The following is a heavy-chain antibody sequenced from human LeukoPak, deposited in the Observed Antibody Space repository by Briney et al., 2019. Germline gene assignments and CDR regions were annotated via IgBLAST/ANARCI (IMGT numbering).Heavy chain of an antibody. V-gene: IGHV3-9*01. J-gene: IGHJ4*02. D-gene: IGHD3-22*01. Sequence: GGSLRLSCAASGFTFDGHGMHWVRQAPGKGLEWVSGISWNSVSRGYADSVKDRFTISRDNAKNSLYLQMNSLRAEDTALYYCAKGSSGYYYVFDQWGQGTLVTVSS. CDR3: AKGSSGYYYVFDQ. CDR1: GFTFDGHG. CDR2: ISWNSVSR.